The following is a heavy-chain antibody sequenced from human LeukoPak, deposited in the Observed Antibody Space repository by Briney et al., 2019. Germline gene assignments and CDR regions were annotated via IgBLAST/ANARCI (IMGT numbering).Heavy chain of an antibody. CDR1: GFTFSSYG. V-gene: IGHV3-33*01. D-gene: IGHD3-3*01. J-gene: IGHJ4*02. Sequence: GGSLRLSCAASGFTFSSYGMHWVRQAPGKGLEWVAVIWYDGSNKYYADSVKGRFTISRDNSKNTLYLQMNSLRAEDTAVYYFSREYDFWSGDIDYWGQGTLVTVSS. CDR2: IWYDGSNK. CDR3: SREYDFWSGDIDY.